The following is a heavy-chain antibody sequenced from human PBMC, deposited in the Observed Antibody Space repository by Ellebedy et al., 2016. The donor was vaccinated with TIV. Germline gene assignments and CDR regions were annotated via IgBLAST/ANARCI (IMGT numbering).Heavy chain of an antibody. CDR1: GFTFSSYG. CDR3: AKPLGATPPTDY. Sequence: GGSLRLXXAASGFTFSSYGMHWVRQAPGKGLEWVAVIWYDGSNKYYADSVKGRFTISRDNSKNTLYLQMNSLRAEDTAVYYCAKPLGATPPTDYWGQGTLVTVSS. V-gene: IGHV3-30*02. J-gene: IGHJ4*02. D-gene: IGHD1-26*01. CDR2: IWYDGSNK.